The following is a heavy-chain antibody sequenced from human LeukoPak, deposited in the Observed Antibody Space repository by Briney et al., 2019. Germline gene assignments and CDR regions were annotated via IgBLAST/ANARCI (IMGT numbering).Heavy chain of an antibody. Sequence: GGSLRLSCAASGFTFSSYAMHWVRQAPGKGLEWVAVISYDGSNKYYADSVKGRFTISRDNSKNTLYLQMNSLRAEDTAVYYCARDDYSNYVPTYFDYWGQGTLVTVSS. CDR3: ARDDYSNYVPTYFDY. V-gene: IGHV3-30*04. J-gene: IGHJ4*02. CDR1: GFTFSSYA. CDR2: ISYDGSNK. D-gene: IGHD4-11*01.